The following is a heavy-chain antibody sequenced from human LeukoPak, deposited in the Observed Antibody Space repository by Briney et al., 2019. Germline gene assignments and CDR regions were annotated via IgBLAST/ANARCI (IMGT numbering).Heavy chain of an antibody. J-gene: IGHJ3*02. CDR2: IYHSGST. Sequence: SETLSLTCTVSGYSISSGYYWGWIRQPPGKGLEWIGSIYHSGSTYYNPSLKSRVIILVDTAKNHFSLNLSSVTAADTAFYYCARSDGYGLVGIWGQGTMVTVSS. D-gene: IGHD3-10*01. CDR3: ARSDGYGLVGI. CDR1: GYSISSGYY. V-gene: IGHV4-38-2*02.